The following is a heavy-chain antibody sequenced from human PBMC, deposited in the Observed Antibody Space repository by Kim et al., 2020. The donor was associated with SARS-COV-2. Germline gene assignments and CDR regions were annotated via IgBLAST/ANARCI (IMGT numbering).Heavy chain of an antibody. Sequence: GGSLRLSCAASGFTVSSNYMSWVRQAPGKGLEWVSVIYSGGSTYYADSVKGRFTISRHNSKNTLYLQMNSLRAEDTAVYYCARDGPPSPYGDAHTWVWGQGTLVTVSS. D-gene: IGHD4-17*01. CDR3: ARDGPPSPYGDAHTWV. V-gene: IGHV3-53*04. J-gene: IGHJ4*02. CDR1: GFTVSSNY. CDR2: IYSGGST.